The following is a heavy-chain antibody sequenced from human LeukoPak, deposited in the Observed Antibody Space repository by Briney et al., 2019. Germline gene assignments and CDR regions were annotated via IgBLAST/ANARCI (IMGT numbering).Heavy chain of an antibody. Sequence: GASVKVSCKTSGYTFSGYYMHWVRQAPGQGLEWMGWINPNSGGTNYARKFQGRVTMTRDTSISTAYMELSRLRSDDTAVYYCARAGGGGSYYSGTQKVWFDPWGQGTLVTVSS. CDR1: GYTFSGYY. V-gene: IGHV1-2*02. J-gene: IGHJ5*02. CDR2: INPNSGGT. CDR3: ARAGGGGSYYSGTQKVWFDP. D-gene: IGHD3-10*01.